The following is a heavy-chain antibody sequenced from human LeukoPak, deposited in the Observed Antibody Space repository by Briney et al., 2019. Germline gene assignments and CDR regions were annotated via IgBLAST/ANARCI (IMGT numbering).Heavy chain of an antibody. V-gene: IGHV1-58*01. CDR3: AASPDYYDSSGYSSYFDY. Sequence: ASVKVSCKASGFTFTSSAVQWVRQARGQRLEWIGWIVVGSGNTNYAQKFQERVTITRDMSTSTAYMELNSLRSEDTAVYYCAASPDYYDSSGYSSYFDYWAREPWSPSPQ. J-gene: IGHJ4*02. D-gene: IGHD3-22*01. CDR1: GFTFTSSA. CDR2: IVVGSGNT.